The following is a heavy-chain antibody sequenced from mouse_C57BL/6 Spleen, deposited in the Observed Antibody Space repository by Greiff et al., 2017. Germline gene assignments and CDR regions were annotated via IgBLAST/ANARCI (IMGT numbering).Heavy chain of an antibody. Sequence: VQLQQSVAELVRPGASVKLSCTASGFNIKNTYMHWVKQRPEQGLEWIGRIDPEDGETKYDPKFQGKATITADTSSNTAYLQLSSLTSEDTAVYYCAPHYYGSRDWYFDVWGTGTTVTVSS. CDR1: GFNIKNTY. V-gene: IGHV14-2*01. CDR2: IDPEDGET. D-gene: IGHD1-1*01. CDR3: APHYYGSRDWYFDV. J-gene: IGHJ1*03.